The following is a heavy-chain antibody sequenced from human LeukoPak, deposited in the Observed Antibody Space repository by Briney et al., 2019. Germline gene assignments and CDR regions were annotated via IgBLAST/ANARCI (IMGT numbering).Heavy chain of an antibody. CDR1: GYTFTSYY. CDR2: INSSGGST. CDR3: ARDDSREVTFFN. J-gene: IGHJ4*02. V-gene: IGHV1-46*01. Sequence: GASAKVSCKASGYTFTSYYLHWVRQDPGQGLEWLGIINSSGGSTSDAQKSQGRVTMTRDTSTSTVYMKLSSLRSEDTAVYYCARDDSREVTFFNWGQGTLVTVSS. D-gene: IGHD4-11*01.